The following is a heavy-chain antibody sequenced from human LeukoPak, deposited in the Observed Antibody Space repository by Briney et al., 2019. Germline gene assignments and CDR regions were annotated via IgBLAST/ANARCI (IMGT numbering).Heavy chain of an antibody. CDR3: AKDFIY. V-gene: IGHV4-61*02. CDR1: GGSISSGSYY. J-gene: IGHJ4*02. CDR2: IATSGST. Sequence: PSETLSPTCTVSGGSISSGSYYWNWIRQPAGKGLEWIERIATSGSTNYNPSLKGRVTISRDTSKNQFSLKVTSVTAADTAVYYCAKDFIYWGQGTLVTVSS.